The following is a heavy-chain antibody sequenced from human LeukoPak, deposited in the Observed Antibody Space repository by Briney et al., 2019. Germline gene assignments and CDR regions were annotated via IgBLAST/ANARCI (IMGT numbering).Heavy chain of an antibody. CDR1: GFTFSSYG. D-gene: IGHD3-10*01. J-gene: IGHJ4*02. V-gene: IGHV3-30*02. Sequence: GGSLRLSCAASGFTFSSYGMHWVRQAPGKGLEWVSFIRYDGSNKYYADSVKGRFTISRDNSKNTLYLQMNSLRAEDTAVYYCAKDPYYYGSGSYGRGYYFDYWGQGTLVTVSS. CDR2: IRYDGSNK. CDR3: AKDPYYYGSGSYGRGYYFDY.